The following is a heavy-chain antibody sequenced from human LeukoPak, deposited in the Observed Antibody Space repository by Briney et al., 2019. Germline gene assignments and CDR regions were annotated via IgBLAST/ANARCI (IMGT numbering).Heavy chain of an antibody. V-gene: IGHV3-9*01. CDR1: GFTFDDYA. D-gene: IGHD6-6*01. J-gene: IGHJ5*02. CDR2: ISWNSGSI. CDR3: AKGKYSSSENWFDP. Sequence: PGGSLRLSCAASGFTFDDYAMHWVRQAPGKGLEWVSGISWNSGSIGYADSVKGRFTISRDNAKNSLYLQMNSLRAEDTALYYCAKGKYSSSENWFDPWGQGTLVTVSS.